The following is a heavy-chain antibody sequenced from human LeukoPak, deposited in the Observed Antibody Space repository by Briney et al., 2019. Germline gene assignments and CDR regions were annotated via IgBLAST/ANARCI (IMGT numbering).Heavy chain of an antibody. CDR1: GGSISSYY. CDR2: IYYSGST. CDR3: ASGMVATTFDY. J-gene: IGHJ4*02. Sequence: SETLSLTCTVSGGSISSYYWRWIRQPPGKGLEWIGYIYYSGSTNYSPSLKSRVTISVDPSKNQFSLKLSSVTAADTAVYYCASGMVATTFDYWGQGTLVTVSS. V-gene: IGHV4-59*08. D-gene: IGHD5-12*01.